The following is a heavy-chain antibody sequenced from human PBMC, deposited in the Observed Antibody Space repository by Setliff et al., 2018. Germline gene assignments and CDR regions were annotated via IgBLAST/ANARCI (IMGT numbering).Heavy chain of an antibody. J-gene: IGHJ5*02. CDR3: ARDTSSDWAAWFDP. Sequence: SETLSLTCTVSGDSISTYYWSWIRRPAGKGLEWIGRVFVDGSTNYNPSLKSRVTMSVDTSKNQFSLKLTSVTAADTAIYYRARDTSSDWAAWFDPWSQGILVTVSS. CDR2: VFVDGST. CDR1: GDSISTYY. V-gene: IGHV4-4*07. D-gene: IGHD3-22*01.